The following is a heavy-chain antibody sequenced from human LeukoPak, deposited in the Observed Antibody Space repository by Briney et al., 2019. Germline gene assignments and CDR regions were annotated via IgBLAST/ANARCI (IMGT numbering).Heavy chain of an antibody. J-gene: IGHJ4*02. V-gene: IGHV4-39*01. CDR2: IYYSGTT. CDR1: GGSIRSSSYY. D-gene: IGHD6-6*01. Sequence: SETLSLTCAVSGGSIRSSSYYWGWIRQPPGKGLEWIGSIYYSGTTYYNPSLKSRVTISVDTSKNQFSLNLNSVTAAGTAVYYCATQVGAARTYFDYWGQGTLVTVSS. CDR3: ATQVGAARTYFDY.